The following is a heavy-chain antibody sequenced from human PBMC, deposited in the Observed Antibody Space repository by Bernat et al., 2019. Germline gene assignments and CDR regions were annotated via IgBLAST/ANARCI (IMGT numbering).Heavy chain of an antibody. CDR1: GFTFSSYW. CDR2: IKQDGSEK. V-gene: IGHV3-7*02. J-gene: IGHJ4*02. D-gene: IGHD2-21*01. Sequence: EVQLVESGGGLVQPGGSLILSCAASGFTFSSYWMSWVRQPPGKGLEWVANIKQDGSEKAYVDSVKGQFTVSRNSAKNALYLQMNSWRAVDTAVYYCARRGSRWCLDYWGQGTLVTVSS. CDR3: ARRGSRWCLDY.